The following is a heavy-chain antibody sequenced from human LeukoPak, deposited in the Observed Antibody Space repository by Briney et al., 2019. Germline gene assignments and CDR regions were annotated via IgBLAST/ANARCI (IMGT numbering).Heavy chain of an antibody. CDR2: ISGSGDIT. CDR1: AFTFSSYA. J-gene: IGHJ3*02. Sequence: PGGSLRLSCAASAFTFSSYAMSWVRQAPGKGLKWVLTISGSGDITYYADSVKGRFTISRDNSKNTLYLQMNSLRAEDTAVYYCAKGKGTNSGAFDIWGQGTMVIVSS. V-gene: IGHV3-23*01. D-gene: IGHD1-14*01. CDR3: AKGKGTNSGAFDI.